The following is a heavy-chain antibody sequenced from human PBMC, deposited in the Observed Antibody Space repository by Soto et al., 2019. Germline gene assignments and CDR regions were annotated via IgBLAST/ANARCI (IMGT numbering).Heavy chain of an antibody. D-gene: IGHD3-10*01. CDR1: GYTFTSYA. Sequence: ASVKVSCKASGYTFTSYAMHWVRQAPGQRLEWMGWINAGNGNTKYSQKFQGRVTITRDTSASTAYMELSSLRSEDTAVYYCASSYYGWGNQKDYYCGMDVWGQGTMVTVSS. J-gene: IGHJ6*02. V-gene: IGHV1-3*01. CDR2: INAGNGNT. CDR3: ASSYYGWGNQKDYYCGMDV.